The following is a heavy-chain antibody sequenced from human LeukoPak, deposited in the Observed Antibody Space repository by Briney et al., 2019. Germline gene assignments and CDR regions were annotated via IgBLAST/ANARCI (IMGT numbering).Heavy chain of an antibody. CDR1: GFSFSTYL. D-gene: IGHD3-9*01. Sequence: GGSLRLSCAASGFSFSTYLMSWVRQAPGKGLEWVANIKEDGSDKNYVDSVKGRFTIARDNAKNYVYLQMKRLRAEDTAVYYCARDRGFDKCDYGGQGTLVTVSS. CDR3: ARDRGFDKCDY. CDR2: IKEDGSDK. V-gene: IGHV3-7*01. J-gene: IGHJ4*02.